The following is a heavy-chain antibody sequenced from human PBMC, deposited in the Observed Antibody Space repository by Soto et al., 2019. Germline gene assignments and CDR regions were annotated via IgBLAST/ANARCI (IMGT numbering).Heavy chain of an antibody. J-gene: IGHJ4*02. V-gene: IGHV1-18*01. Sequence: QVQLVQSGAEVKKPGASVKVSCKASGYTFTSYGISWVRQAPGQGLEWMGWISAYNGNTNYAQKLQGRVTMTTDTSKSTAYMELRSLRSDDSIGYYSAFHIPYYGAYEDWGQGTLVTVSS. D-gene: IGHD4-17*01. CDR1: GYTFTSYG. CDR2: ISAYNGNT. CDR3: AFHIPYYGAYED.